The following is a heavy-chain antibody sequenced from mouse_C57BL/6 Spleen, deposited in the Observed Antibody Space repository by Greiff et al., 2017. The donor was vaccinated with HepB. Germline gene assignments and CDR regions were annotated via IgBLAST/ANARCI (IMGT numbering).Heavy chain of an antibody. CDR1: GFTFSDYY. CDR2: INYDGSST. D-gene: IGHD4-1*01. J-gene: IGHJ4*01. CDR3: ARDRGTGTGYYAMDY. V-gene: IGHV5-16*01. Sequence: EVQRVESEGGLVQPGSSMKLSCTASGFTFSDYYMAWVRQVPEKGLEWVANINYDGSSTYYLDSLKSRFIISRDNAKNILYLQMSSLKSEDTATYYCARDRGTGTGYYAMDYWGQGTSVTVSS.